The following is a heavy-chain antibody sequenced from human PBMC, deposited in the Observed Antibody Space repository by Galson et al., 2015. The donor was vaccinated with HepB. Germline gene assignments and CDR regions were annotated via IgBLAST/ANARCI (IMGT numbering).Heavy chain of an antibody. D-gene: IGHD1-1*01. J-gene: IGHJ4*02. CDR3: ARENDYYLDY. CDR2: ISSSGSTM. V-gene: IGHV3-48*01. Sequence: SLRLSCAASGFTFSYYSMNWVRQAPGKGLEWVSYISSSGSTMYYADSVQGRFTISRDNTKNSLYLRMNSLRAEDTAVYFCARENDYYLDYWGQGTLVPVSS. CDR1: GFTFSYYS.